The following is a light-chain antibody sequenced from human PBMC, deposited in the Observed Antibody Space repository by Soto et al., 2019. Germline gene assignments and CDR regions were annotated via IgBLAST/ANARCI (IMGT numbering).Light chain of an antibody. V-gene: IGKV1-39*01. J-gene: IGKJ5*01. Sequence: DIQMTQSPSSLSASVRDRVTITCRASESISRHLNWYQQKPGKAPNLLIYAASTLQNGVPSRFSGSGSGTDFTLTISRLQPEDFATYYCQQGYSTLSISFGQGTRLHIK. CDR3: QQGYSTLSIS. CDR1: ESISRH. CDR2: AAS.